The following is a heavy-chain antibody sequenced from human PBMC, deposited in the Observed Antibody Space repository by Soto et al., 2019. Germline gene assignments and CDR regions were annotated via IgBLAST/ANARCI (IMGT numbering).Heavy chain of an antibody. D-gene: IGHD2-2*01. CDR3: AREYCSSTSGYGGYY. CDR1: GYTFTSYG. J-gene: IGHJ4*02. V-gene: IGHV1-18*01. Sequence: QVQLVQSGAEVKKPGASVKVSCKASGYTFTSYGISWVRQAPGQGLEWMGWISTYNGNTNYVQKLQRRVNMTTDTSTSTAYMELRSGRFDASAVYYCAREYCSSTSGYGGYYWGQGTLVTVSS. CDR2: ISTYNGNT.